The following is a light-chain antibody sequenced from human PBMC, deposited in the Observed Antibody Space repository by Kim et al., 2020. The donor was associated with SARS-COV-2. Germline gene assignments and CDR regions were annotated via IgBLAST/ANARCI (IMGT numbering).Light chain of an antibody. CDR1: KLGDKY. Sequence: VSVSPGHTARITCSGDKLGDKYACWYQQKPGQSPVLVIYQDSKRPSGIPERFSGSNSGNIATLTISGTQAMDEADYYCQAWDSTWVFGGGTQLTVL. J-gene: IGLJ3*02. CDR3: QAWDSTWV. CDR2: QDS. V-gene: IGLV3-1*01.